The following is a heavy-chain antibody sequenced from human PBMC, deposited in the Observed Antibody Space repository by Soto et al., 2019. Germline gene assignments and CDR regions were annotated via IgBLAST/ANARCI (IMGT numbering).Heavy chain of an antibody. Sequence: EVQLVESGGGLVQPGGSLKLSCAVSGFTFSGSAMHWVRQASGKGLEWVGRIRSKSNSYATAYAASVKGRFTISRDDSKITAYLQMNRLKTEETSVYSCTRGYGGSVRDYWGPGTVVTVPS. D-gene: IGHD4-17*01. J-gene: IGHJ4*02. CDR3: TRGYGGSVRDY. CDR1: GFTFSGSA. CDR2: IRSKSNSYAT. V-gene: IGHV3-73*01.